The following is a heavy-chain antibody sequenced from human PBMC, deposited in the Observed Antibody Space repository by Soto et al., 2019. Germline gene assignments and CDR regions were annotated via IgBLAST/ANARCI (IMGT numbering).Heavy chain of an antibody. CDR2: IYYSGAT. D-gene: IGHD6-6*01. CDR3: ARSIGPAAGWYFDV. Sequence: PSETLSLTCTVSGDSISFSGDSNNNHYWSWVRQPPGKGLEWIGSIYYSGATNYNPSLKSRVTMSADTSKNKFSLSLISVTAADTALYYCARSIGPAAGWYFDVWGQGILVTVSS. J-gene: IGHJ4*02. V-gene: IGHV4-61*05. CDR1: GDSISFSGDSNNNHY.